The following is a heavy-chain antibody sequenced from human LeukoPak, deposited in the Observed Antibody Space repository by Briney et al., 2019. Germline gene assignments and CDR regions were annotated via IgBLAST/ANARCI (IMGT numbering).Heavy chain of an antibody. Sequence: ASVKVSCKTSGYSFINYAMHWVRQAPGQRLEWMGWISAGGSNTKYSQKFQGRVTITRDTSANTAYMELRSLRSEDTAVYYCARGSLSSRDFDYWGQGTLVIVSS. V-gene: IGHV1-3*01. J-gene: IGHJ4*02. CDR1: GYSFINYA. D-gene: IGHD6-13*01. CDR2: ISAGGSNT. CDR3: ARGSLSSRDFDY.